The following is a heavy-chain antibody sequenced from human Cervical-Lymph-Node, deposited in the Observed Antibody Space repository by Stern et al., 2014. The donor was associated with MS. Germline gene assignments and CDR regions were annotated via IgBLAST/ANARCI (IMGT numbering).Heavy chain of an antibody. Sequence: HVQLVESGGGVVQPGRSLRLSCIASGFTFSNYGMHWVRQAPGKGLERVANIWHDGSKTYYSDSVRGRFTISRDNSKSTLSLQMNSLRVEDTAVYYCVRDWSSNAYKSEDYWGQGALVTVSS. CDR2: IWHDGSKT. D-gene: IGHD4-11*01. CDR1: GFTFSNYG. CDR3: VRDWSSNAYKSEDY. J-gene: IGHJ4*02. V-gene: IGHV3-33*01.